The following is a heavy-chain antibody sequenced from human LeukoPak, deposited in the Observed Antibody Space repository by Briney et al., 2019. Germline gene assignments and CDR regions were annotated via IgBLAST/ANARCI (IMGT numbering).Heavy chain of an antibody. CDR3: ARERSENWGSLTYAYDI. CDR1: GGSFSSYA. V-gene: IGHV1-69*04. CDR2: IMPILGIA. D-gene: IGHD7-27*01. Sequence: SVKVSCKASGGSFSSYAISWVRQAPGQGLEWMGRIMPILGIAKYAQKFQGRVTITADKTTRTAYMELSSLRSEDTAVYYCARERSENWGSLTYAYDIWGQGTMVTVSS. J-gene: IGHJ3*02.